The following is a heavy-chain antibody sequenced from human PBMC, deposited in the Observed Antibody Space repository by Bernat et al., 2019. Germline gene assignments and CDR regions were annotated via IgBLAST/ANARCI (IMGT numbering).Heavy chain of an antibody. D-gene: IGHD3-22*01. Sequence: QVQLVESGGGVVQPGGSLRLSCAASGFTFSSYGMHWVRQAPGKGLEWVAVISYDGSNKYYADSVKGRFTISRDNSKNTLYLQMNSLRAEDTAVYYCAKVGVYDSSGYLDVWGQGTTVTVSS. J-gene: IGHJ6*02. CDR2: ISYDGSNK. V-gene: IGHV3-30*18. CDR3: AKVGVYDSSGYLDV. CDR1: GFTFSSYG.